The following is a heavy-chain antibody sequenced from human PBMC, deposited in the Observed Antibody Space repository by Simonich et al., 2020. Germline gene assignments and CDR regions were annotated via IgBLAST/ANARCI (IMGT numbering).Heavy chain of an antibody. J-gene: IGHJ4*02. Sequence: EVQLVESGGGLVKPGGSLRLSCAASGFTFSSYSMNWVRQAPGKVMECVSSISSNSSYIYYADSMKGRFTISRDNAKNSLYLQMNSLRAEDTAVYYCARARGDSSSWYFDYWGQGTLVTVSS. D-gene: IGHD6-13*01. V-gene: IGHV3-21*01. CDR1: GFTFSSYS. CDR2: ISSNSSYI. CDR3: ARARGDSSSWYFDY.